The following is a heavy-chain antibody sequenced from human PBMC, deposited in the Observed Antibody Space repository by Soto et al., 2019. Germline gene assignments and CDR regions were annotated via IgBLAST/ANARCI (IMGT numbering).Heavy chain of an antibody. CDR1: GFTFSTYW. Sequence: EVQLVESGGGLVQPGGSLRLSCAASGFTFSTYWMHWVRQAPGKGLVWVSRINSDGSTTNYADSVKGRFTISRDNAKNTLYLQMNSLRDEDTAVYYCARDAYYEMGVWGQGTTVTVSS. CDR3: ARDAYYEMGV. J-gene: IGHJ6*02. V-gene: IGHV3-74*01. CDR2: INSDGSTT.